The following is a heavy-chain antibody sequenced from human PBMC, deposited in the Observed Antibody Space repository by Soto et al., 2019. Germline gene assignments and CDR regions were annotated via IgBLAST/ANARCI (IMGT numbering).Heavy chain of an antibody. D-gene: IGHD3-10*01. CDR3: ARDPMVPYYFDY. CDR1: GFTVSSNY. V-gene: IGHV3-66*01. Sequence: GGSLRLSCAASGFTVSSNYMSWVRQAPGKGLEWVSVIYSGGSTYYADSVKGRFTISRDNSKNTLYLQMNSLRAEDTAVYYCARDPMVPYYFDYWGQGTLVTVSS. J-gene: IGHJ4*02. CDR2: IYSGGST.